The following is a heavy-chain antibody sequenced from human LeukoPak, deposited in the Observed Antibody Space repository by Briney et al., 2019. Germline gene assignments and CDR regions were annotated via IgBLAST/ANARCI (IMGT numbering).Heavy chain of an antibody. CDR2: IYHSGST. CDR3: ARDRNYAGIDY. J-gene: IGHJ4*02. V-gene: IGHV4-30-2*01. CDR1: GGSISSGGYY. Sequence: SETLSLTCAASGGSISSGGYYWGWIPQPPGKGLEWIMYIYHSGSTYYNPSLKSRVTISVDRSKNQFSLKLSSVTAADTAVYYCARDRNYAGIDYWGQGTLVTVSS. D-gene: IGHD1-7*01.